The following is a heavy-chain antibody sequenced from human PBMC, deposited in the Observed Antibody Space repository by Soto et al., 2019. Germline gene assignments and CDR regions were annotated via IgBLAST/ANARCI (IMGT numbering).Heavy chain of an antibody. CDR3: ARDRYSSSSYYYYGMDV. J-gene: IGHJ6*02. V-gene: IGHV4-59*02. CDR1: GGSVSSYY. CDR2: IYYSGST. D-gene: IGHD6-6*01. Sequence: SETLSLTCTVSGGSVSSYYWSWIRQSPGKGLKWIGYIYYSGSTNYNPSLKSRVTISVDRSKNQFSLKLSAVTAADTAVYYCARDRYSSSSYYYYGMDVWGQGTTVTVSS.